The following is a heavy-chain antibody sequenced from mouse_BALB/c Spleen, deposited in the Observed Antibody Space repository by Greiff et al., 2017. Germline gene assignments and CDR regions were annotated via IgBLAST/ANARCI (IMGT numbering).Heavy chain of an antibody. D-gene: IGHD2-3*01. CDR1: GFTFSSYA. CDR3: ARWLLRAWFAY. J-gene: IGHJ3*01. Sequence: EVNVVESGGGLVKPGGSLKLSCAASGFTFSSYAMSWVRQTPEKRLEWVASISSGGSTYYPDSVKGRFTISRDNARNILYLQMSSLRSEDTAMYYCARWLLRAWFAYWGQGTLVTVSA. CDR2: ISSGGST. V-gene: IGHV5-6-5*01.